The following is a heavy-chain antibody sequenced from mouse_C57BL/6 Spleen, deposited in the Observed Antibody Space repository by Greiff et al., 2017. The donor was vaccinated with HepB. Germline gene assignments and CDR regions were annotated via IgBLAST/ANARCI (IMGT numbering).Heavy chain of an antibody. J-gene: IGHJ2*01. Sequence: VKLMESGPGLVAPSQSLSITCTVSGFSLTSYAISWVRQPPGKGLEWLGVIWTGGGTNYNSALKSRLSISKDNSKSQVFLKMNSLQTDDTARYYCARNGGYDGYWYFDYWGQGTTLTVSS. CDR1: GFSLTSYA. D-gene: IGHD2-3*01. CDR2: IWTGGGT. CDR3: ARNGGYDGYWYFDY. V-gene: IGHV2-9-1*01.